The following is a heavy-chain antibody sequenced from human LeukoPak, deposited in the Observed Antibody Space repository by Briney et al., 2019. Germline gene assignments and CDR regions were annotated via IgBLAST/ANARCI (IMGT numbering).Heavy chain of an antibody. J-gene: IGHJ3*01. CDR2: IKQDGSDK. D-gene: IGHD3-22*01. CDR1: GFTFSSYA. CDR3: ARDVISGGSYSTAFDL. Sequence: GGSLRLSCAASGFTFSSYAMSWVRQAPGKGLEWVANIKQDGSDKYYVDSVKGRFTISRDTAKNSLYLQMNSLRAEDTAVYYCARDVISGGSYSTAFDLWGQGTMVTVSS. V-gene: IGHV3-7*01.